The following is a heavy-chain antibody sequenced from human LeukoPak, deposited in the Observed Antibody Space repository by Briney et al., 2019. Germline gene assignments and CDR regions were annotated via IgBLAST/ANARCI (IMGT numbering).Heavy chain of an antibody. CDR1: GFTFTSSA. Sequence: ASVKVSCKASGFTFTSSAVQWVRQARGQRLEWIGWIVVGSGNTNYAQKFQERVTITRDMSTSTAYMELSSLRSEDTAVYYCAAGVRPYYYYYYMDVWGKGTTVTVSS. J-gene: IGHJ6*03. CDR2: IVVGSGNT. D-gene: IGHD1-1*01. CDR3: AAGVRPYYYYYYMDV. V-gene: IGHV1-58*01.